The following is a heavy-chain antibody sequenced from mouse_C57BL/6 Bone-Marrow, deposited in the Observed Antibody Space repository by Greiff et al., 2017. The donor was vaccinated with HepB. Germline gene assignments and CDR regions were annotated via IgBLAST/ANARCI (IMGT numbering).Heavy chain of an antibody. Sequence: QVQLQQSGPGLVAPSQSLSITCTVSGFSLTSYAISWVRKPPGKGLEWLGVIWTGGGTNYNSALKSRLSISKDNSKSQVFLKMNSLQTDDTARYYCARGDSNYVGAWFAYWGQGTLVTVSA. CDR3: ARGDSNYVGAWFAY. CDR1: GFSLTSYA. J-gene: IGHJ3*01. CDR2: IWTGGGT. V-gene: IGHV2-9-1*01. D-gene: IGHD2-5*01.